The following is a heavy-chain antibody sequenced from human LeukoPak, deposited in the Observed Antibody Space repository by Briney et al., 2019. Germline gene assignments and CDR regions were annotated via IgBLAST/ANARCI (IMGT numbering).Heavy chain of an antibody. J-gene: IGHJ4*02. CDR1: GYIFINNY. CDR2: IYLRDGST. CDR3: ARDQEGFDY. Sequence: ASVKVSCKASGYIFINNYIQWVRQAPGQGLEWVGMIYLRDGSTSYAQNFQGRVTVTRDTSTSTVHMELSGLTSEDTAVYYRARDQEGFDYWGQGTLVTVSS. V-gene: IGHV1-46*01.